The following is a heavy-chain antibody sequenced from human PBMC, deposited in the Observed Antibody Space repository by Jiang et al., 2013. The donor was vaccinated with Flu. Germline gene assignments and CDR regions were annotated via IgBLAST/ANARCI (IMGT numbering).Heavy chain of an antibody. J-gene: IGHJ4*02. CDR3: ARVGTTVTFRDY. CDR2: IYYSGST. Sequence: SLTCTVSGGSISSGDYYWSWIRQPPGKGLEWIGYIYYSGSTYYNPSLKSRVTISVDTSKNQLSLKLSSVTAADTAVYYCARVGTTVTFRDYWGQGTLVTVSS. V-gene: IGHV4-30-4*01. D-gene: IGHD4-17*01. CDR1: GGSISSGDYY.